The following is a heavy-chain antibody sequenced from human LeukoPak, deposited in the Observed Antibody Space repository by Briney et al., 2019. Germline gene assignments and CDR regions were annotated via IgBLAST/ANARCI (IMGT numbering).Heavy chain of an antibody. CDR3: ARRRIAVAATDY. D-gene: IGHD6-19*01. J-gene: IGHJ4*02. CDR1: GGSISSSSYY. Sequence: SETLSLTCTVSGGSISSSSYYWGWIRQPPGKGLEWIGSIYYSGSTYYNPSLKSRVTISVDTSKNQFSLRLSSVTAADTAVYYCARRRIAVAATDYWGQGTLVTVSS. CDR2: IYYSGST. V-gene: IGHV4-39*01.